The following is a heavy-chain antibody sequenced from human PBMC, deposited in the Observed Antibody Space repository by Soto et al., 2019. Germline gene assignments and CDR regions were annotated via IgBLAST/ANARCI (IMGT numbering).Heavy chain of an antibody. J-gene: IGHJ4*02. CDR3: ARRLDPLQYSDY. V-gene: IGHV3-48*02. CDR2: ISFSGNTI. Sequence: QLVESGGGLVQPGWSLRLSCAASGFTFDDYGMNWVRQAPGKRLEWVSFISFSGNTIYYADSVRGRFTISRDNAKSTLFLQMNSLRDDDTATYYCARRLDPLQYSDYWGRGTLVTVSS. D-gene: IGHD5-18*01. CDR1: GFTFDDYG.